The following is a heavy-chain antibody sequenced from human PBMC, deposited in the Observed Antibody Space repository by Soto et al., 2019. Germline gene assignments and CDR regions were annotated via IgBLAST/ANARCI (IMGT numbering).Heavy chain of an antibody. CDR1: VFTFSSYG. Sequence: PWGSLTLSCAASVFTFSSYGIHWVFQAPGKGLEWVAVISYDGSNKYYADSVKGRFTISRDNSKNTLYLQMNSLGAEDTAVYYCAKELGEYIAAAGTNYYYYMDIWGKGTTVTVSS. CDR2: ISYDGSNK. V-gene: IGHV3-30*18. D-gene: IGHD6-13*01. CDR3: AKELGEYIAAAGTNYYYYMDI. J-gene: IGHJ6*03.